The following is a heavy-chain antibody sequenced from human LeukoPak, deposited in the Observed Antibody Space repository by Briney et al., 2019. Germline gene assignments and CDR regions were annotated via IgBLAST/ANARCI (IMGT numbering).Heavy chain of an antibody. J-gene: IGHJ5*02. D-gene: IGHD5-18*01. CDR3: ARLRIQLFDP. CDR2: ISSNGYTI. CDR1: GFTFSSYE. Sequence: PGRSLRLSCAASGFTFSSYEMNWVRQAPGKGLEWLSYISSNGYTIYYADSVKGRFTISRDNAKNSLYLQMNSLRAEDTAVYYCARLRIQLFDPWGQGTLVSVSS. V-gene: IGHV3-48*03.